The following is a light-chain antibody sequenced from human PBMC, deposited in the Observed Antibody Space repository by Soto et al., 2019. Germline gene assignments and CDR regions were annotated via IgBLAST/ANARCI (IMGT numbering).Light chain of an antibody. V-gene: IGKV3-15*01. CDR2: GAS. J-gene: IGKJ1*01. Sequence: EIVMTQSPATLSVSPGERATLSCRASQSVSSNLAWYQQKPGQAPRLLIYGASTRATGIPARFSGSGSGTDFTLPIICLQSDAFAVAYSQQYNNWPRTFGQGTKVEIK. CDR3: QQYNNWPRT. CDR1: QSVSSN.